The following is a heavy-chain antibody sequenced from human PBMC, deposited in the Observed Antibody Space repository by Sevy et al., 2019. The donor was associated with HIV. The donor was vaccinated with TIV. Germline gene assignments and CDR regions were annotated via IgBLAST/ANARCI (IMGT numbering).Heavy chain of an antibody. CDR3: VRGPNCGVGGCQQISPYCLDV. V-gene: IGHV3-72*01. Sequence: GGSLRLSCAASGFAFSDHYVDWVRQAPGKGLEWVGRIRNRPNRYTTEYAASVEGRFTISRDDSRHSLDRQMNSLKTEDSAVYYCVRGPNCGVGGCQQISPYCLDVWGIGATVTVSS. CDR1: GFAFSDHY. J-gene: IGHJ6*03. D-gene: IGHD2-21*01. CDR2: IRNRPNRYTT.